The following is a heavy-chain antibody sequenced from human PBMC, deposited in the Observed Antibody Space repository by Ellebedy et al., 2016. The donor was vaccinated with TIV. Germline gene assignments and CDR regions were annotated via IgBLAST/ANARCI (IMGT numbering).Heavy chain of an antibody. V-gene: IGHV3-74*01. D-gene: IGHD3-10*01. CDR2: INRDESST. Sequence: GGSLRLSXAASGFTFRDYWMHWVRQAPGKGLVWVSRINRDESSTTYADSVKGRFTISRDNAKNTLFLQMNSLRAEDTAVYYCARAKVGSGQALDYWGQGTLVTVSS. CDR3: ARAKVGSGQALDY. CDR1: GFTFRDYW. J-gene: IGHJ4*02.